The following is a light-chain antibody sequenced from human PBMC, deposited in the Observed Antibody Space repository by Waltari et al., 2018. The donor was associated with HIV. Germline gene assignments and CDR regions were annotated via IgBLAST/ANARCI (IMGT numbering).Light chain of an antibody. V-gene: IGKV3-20*01. CDR2: DAS. CDR3: HQYGSFPLT. CDR1: QSVDRRL. J-gene: IGKJ4*01. Sequence: EIVLTQSPGTLSLSPGDRSTLSCRASQSVDRRLLDWYQQQPGQPPRLLIYDASNRAPGIPDRFGGSASGADFTLTISRLEPEDFALYYCHQYGSFPLTFGGGTKVEI.